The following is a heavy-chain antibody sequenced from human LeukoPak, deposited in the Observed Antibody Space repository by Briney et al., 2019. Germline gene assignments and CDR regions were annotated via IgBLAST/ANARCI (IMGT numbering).Heavy chain of an antibody. CDR2: ITSSSAI. CDR3: ARVRGSYYFDY. D-gene: IGHD1-26*01. CDR1: GFTFSGYS. J-gene: IGHJ4*02. V-gene: IGHV3-48*01. Sequence: GGSLRLSCAASGFTFSGYSMNWVRQAPGKGLEWVSYITSSSAIYYADSVKGRFTISRDNAKNSLYLQMNSLRAEDTAVYYCARVRGSYYFDYWGQGTLVTVSS.